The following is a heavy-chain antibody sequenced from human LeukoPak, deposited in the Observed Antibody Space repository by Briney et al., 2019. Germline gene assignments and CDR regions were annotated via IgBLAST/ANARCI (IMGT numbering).Heavy chain of an antibody. V-gene: IGHV1-3*01. Sequence: ASVKVSCKASGNIFTRYAIHWVRQAPGQRLEWMGWITAGNGNTEYSQKFQGRVTITRDTSVSTAYMELSGLRSEDTAFYYCARGGGYYESSDFSYYWGQGTLVTVSS. CDR1: GNIFTRYA. D-gene: IGHD3-22*01. J-gene: IGHJ4*02. CDR3: ARGGGYYESSDFSYY. CDR2: ITAGNGNT.